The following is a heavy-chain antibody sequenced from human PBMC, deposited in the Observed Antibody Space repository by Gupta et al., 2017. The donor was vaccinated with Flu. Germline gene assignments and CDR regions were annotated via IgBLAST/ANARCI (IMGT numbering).Heavy chain of an antibody. CDR3: ARDRRYYYDSSGYYDY. V-gene: IGHV3-66*02. J-gene: IGHJ4*02. CDR1: GFTVSSNY. Sequence: EVQLVESGGGLVPPGGSLRLSCAASGFTVSSNYMSWVRQAPGKGLEWVSVIYSGGSTYYADSVKGRFTISRDNSKNTLYLQMNSLRAEDTAVYYCARDRRYYYDSSGYYDYWGQGTLVTVSS. CDR2: IYSGGST. D-gene: IGHD3-22*01.